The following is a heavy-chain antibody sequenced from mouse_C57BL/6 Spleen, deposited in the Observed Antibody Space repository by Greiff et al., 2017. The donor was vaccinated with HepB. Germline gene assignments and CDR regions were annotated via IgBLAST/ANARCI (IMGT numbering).Heavy chain of an antibody. CDR3: ARWTVDSSGYESYYAMDY. CDR2: IYPGDGDT. CDR1: GYAFSSSW. J-gene: IGHJ4*01. V-gene: IGHV1-82*01. Sequence: QVQLKESGPELVKPGASVKISCKASGYAFSSSWMNWVKQRPGKGLEWIGRIYPGDGDTNYNGKFKGKATLTADKSSSTAYMQLSSLTSEDSAVYFCARWTVDSSGYESYYAMDYWGQGTSVTVSS. D-gene: IGHD3-2*02.